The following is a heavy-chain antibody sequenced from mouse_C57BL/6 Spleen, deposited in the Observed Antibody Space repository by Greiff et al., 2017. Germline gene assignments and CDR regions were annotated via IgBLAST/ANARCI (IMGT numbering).Heavy chain of an antibody. D-gene: IGHD1-1*01. CDR1: GFNIKDYY. V-gene: IGHV14-1*01. Sequence: VQLQQSGAELVRPGASVKLSCTASGFNIKDYYMHWVKQRPEQGLEWIGRIDPEDGDTEYAPKFQGKATMTADTSSNTAYLQLSSLTSEDTAVYYCTTSYYGSRGGLFAYWGQGTLVTVSA. CDR2: IDPEDGDT. J-gene: IGHJ3*01. CDR3: TTSYYGSRGGLFAY.